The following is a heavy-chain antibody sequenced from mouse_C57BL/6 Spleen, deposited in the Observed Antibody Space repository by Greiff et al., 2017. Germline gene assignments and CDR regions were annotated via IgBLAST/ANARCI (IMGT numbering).Heavy chain of an antibody. CDR3: ERESGSSSWYFDG. V-gene: IGHV1-26*01. CDR2: INPNNGGT. J-gene: IGHJ1*03. D-gene: IGHD1-1*01. CDR1: GYTFTDYY. Sequence: VQLQQSGPELVKPGASVKISCKASGYTFTDYYMNWVKQSPGKSLEWIGDINPNNGGTSYNQKFKGKATLTVDKSSSTAYMELRSLTSEDSAVDYCERESGSSSWYFDGWGTGTTVTVSS.